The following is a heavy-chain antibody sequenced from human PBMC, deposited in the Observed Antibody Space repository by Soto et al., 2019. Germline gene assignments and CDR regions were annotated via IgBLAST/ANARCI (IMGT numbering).Heavy chain of an antibody. Sequence: GASVKVSCKVSGYTLTELSMHWVRQAPGKGLEWMGGFDPEDGETIYAQKFQGRVTMTEDTSTDTAYMELSSLRSEDTAVYYCATVTGPPYYDILTGYSYWGQGTLVTVSS. CDR3: ATVTGPPYYDILTGYSY. CDR2: FDPEDGET. J-gene: IGHJ4*02. CDR1: GYTLTELS. V-gene: IGHV1-24*01. D-gene: IGHD3-9*01.